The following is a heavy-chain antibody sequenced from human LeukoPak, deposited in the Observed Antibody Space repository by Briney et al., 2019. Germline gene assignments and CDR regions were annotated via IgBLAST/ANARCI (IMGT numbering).Heavy chain of an antibody. CDR1: GFTFSSYA. CDR3: AKDPHPSITIFGVEMGAFDI. Sequence: PGGSLRLSCAASGFTFSSYAMSWVRQAPGKGLEWVSAISGSGGSAYYADSVKGRFTISRDNSKNTLYLQMNSLRAEDTAVYYCAKDPHPSITIFGVEMGAFDIWGQGTMVTVSS. V-gene: IGHV3-23*01. J-gene: IGHJ3*02. D-gene: IGHD3-3*01. CDR2: ISGSGGSA.